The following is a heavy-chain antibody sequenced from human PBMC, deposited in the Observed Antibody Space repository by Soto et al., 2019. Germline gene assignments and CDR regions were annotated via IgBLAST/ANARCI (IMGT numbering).Heavy chain of an antibody. J-gene: IGHJ4*02. V-gene: IGHV4-4*02. CDR3: ARHVAVPRTRGFDY. Sequence: QVQLQESGPGLVKPSGTLSLTCAVAGGSISDNWWSWVRQAPGKGLEWIGEIYHSGTTYYNPSLTGRVIIVVDKPASQISLTLSSVTAADTAVYYCARHVAVPRTRGFDYWGQGALVAVSS. CDR2: IYHSGTT. D-gene: IGHD2-15*01. CDR1: GGSISDNW.